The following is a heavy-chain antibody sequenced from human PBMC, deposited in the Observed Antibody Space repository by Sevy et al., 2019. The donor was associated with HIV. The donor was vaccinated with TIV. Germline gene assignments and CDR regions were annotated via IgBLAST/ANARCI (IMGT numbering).Heavy chain of an antibody. V-gene: IGHV3-7*04. CDR2: IKQDGSEK. Sequence: GGSLRLSCAASGFTFSSYWMSWVRQAPGKGLEWVTNIKQDGSEKYYVDSVKGRFTISRDNAKNSLYLTMNSLRAEDTAVYYCARAGYSSGWYILDYWGQGTLVTVSS. J-gene: IGHJ4*02. D-gene: IGHD6-19*01. CDR3: ARAGYSSGWYILDY. CDR1: GFTFSSYW.